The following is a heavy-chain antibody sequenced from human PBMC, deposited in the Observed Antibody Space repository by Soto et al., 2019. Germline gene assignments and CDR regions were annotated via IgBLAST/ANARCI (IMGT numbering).Heavy chain of an antibody. D-gene: IGHD2-15*01. Sequence: PSETLSLTCTVSGGSISRGGYYWSWIRQNPGKGLEWIGYTYNSVSTYYNPSLKSRVTISVDRSKNQFSLKLSSVTAADTAVYYCASERDCSGGSCHSPFDPWGQGTLVTVSS. CDR3: ASERDCSGGSCHSPFDP. V-gene: IGHV4-31*09. CDR1: GGSISRGGYY. J-gene: IGHJ5*02. CDR2: TYNSVST.